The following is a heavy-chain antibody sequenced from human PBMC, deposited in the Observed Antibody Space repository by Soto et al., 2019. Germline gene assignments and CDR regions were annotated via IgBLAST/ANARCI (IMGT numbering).Heavy chain of an antibody. CDR1: GYTFTGYY. V-gene: IGHV1-2*02. Sequence: ASVKVSCKASGYTFTGYYMHWVRQAPGQGLEWMGWINPNSGGTNYAQKFQGRVTMTRXXXXXXXYMELSRLRSDDTAVYYCARLYCSSTSCWYWGQGTLVTVSS. CDR3: ARLYCSSTSCWY. D-gene: IGHD2-2*01. CDR2: INPNSGGT. J-gene: IGHJ4*02.